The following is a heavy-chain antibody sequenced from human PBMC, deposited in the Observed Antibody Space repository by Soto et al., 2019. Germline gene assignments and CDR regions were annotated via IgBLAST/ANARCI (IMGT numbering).Heavy chain of an antibody. CDR3: ARDRTVTRYYYYGMDV. CDR1: GYTFTGYY. CDR2: INPNSGGT. D-gene: IGHD4-17*01. Sequence: QVQLVQSGAEVKKPGASVKVSCKASGYTFTGYYMHWVRQAPGQGLEWMGWINPNSGGTNYAQKFQGWATMTRDTSISTAYMELSRLRSDDTAVYYCARDRTVTRYYYYGMDVWGQGTTVTVSS. V-gene: IGHV1-2*04. J-gene: IGHJ6*02.